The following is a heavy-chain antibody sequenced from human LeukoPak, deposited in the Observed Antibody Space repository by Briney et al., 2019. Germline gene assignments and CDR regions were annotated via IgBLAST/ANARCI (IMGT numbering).Heavy chain of an antibody. CDR2: INTDGSST. D-gene: IGHD2-15*01. Sequence: GGSLRLSCAASGFTFSSYWMHWVRQAPGKGLVWVSRINTDGSSTRYADSVKGRFTISRDNSKNTLYLQVGSLRVEDTAVYYCARGHTPNVVSATPYWGQGTLVTV. CDR1: GFTFSSYW. CDR3: ARGHTPNVVSATPY. J-gene: IGHJ4*02. V-gene: IGHV3-74*01.